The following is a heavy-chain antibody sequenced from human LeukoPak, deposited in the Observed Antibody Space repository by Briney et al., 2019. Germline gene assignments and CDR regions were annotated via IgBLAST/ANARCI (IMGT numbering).Heavy chain of an antibody. J-gene: IGHJ4*02. V-gene: IGHV3-21*01. CDR3: ARGSSWFFDFDY. Sequence: PGGSLRLSCAASGFTFSSYSMNWVRQAPGKGLKWVSSISSSSSYIYYADSVKGRFTISRDNAKNSLYLQMNSLRAEDTAVYYCARGSSWFFDFDYWGQGTLVTVSS. CDR1: GFTFSSYS. CDR2: ISSSSSYI. D-gene: IGHD6-13*01.